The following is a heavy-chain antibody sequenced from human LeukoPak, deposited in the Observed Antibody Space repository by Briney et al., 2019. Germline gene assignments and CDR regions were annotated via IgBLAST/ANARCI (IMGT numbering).Heavy chain of an antibody. V-gene: IGHV4-34*01. CDR3: ARGPFNFGGSYYVYFQH. CDR2: INHSGST. Sequence: PSETLSLTCTVSGGSISSYYWSWIRQPPGKGLEWIGEINHSGSTNYNPSLKSRVTISVDTSKNRFSLNLSSVTAADTAVYYCARGPFNFGGSYYVYFQHWGQGALVTVSS. D-gene: IGHD1-26*01. CDR1: GGSISSYY. J-gene: IGHJ1*01.